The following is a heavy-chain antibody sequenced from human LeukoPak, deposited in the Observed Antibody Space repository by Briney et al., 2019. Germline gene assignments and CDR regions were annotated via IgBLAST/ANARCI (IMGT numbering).Heavy chain of an antibody. CDR3: ATDLSRWELLDAFDI. V-gene: IGHV1-69-2*01. Sequence: ATVKLSCKVSGYTFTDYYMHWVKQAPGKGLEWMGLVDPEDGETIYAEKFQGRVTITADTSTDTAYMELSSLRSEDTAVYYCATDLSRWELLDAFDIWGQGTMVTVSS. J-gene: IGHJ3*02. D-gene: IGHD1-26*01. CDR2: VDPEDGET. CDR1: GYTFTDYY.